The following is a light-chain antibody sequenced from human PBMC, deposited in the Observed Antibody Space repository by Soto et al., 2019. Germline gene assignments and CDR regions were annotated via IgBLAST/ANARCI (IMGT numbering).Light chain of an antibody. Sequence: EIVLTLSPGTLSLSPGERATLPCRASHSVSSSYLAWYQQQPGQDPRLLLYGAASRATSGPDRRSGSGAGTTYTPTISSLLSADYSVYYCQQYNNCPPLTFGQGTRLEIK. CDR3: QQYNNCPPLT. V-gene: IGKV3-20*01. CDR1: HSVSSSY. J-gene: IGKJ5*01. CDR2: GAA.